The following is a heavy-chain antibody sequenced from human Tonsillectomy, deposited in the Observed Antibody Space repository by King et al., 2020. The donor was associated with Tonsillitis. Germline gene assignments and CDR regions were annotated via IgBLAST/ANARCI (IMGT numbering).Heavy chain of an antibody. J-gene: IGHJ3*02. Sequence: DVQLVESGGGLVQPGGSLRLSCAASGFTVSSNYMSWVRQAPGKGLEWVSVIYSGGSTYYADSVKGRFTISRDNAKNTLYLQMNSLRAEDTAVYYCARFERWLQFRDAFDIWGQGTMVTVSS. CDR1: GFTVSSNY. CDR2: IYSGGST. V-gene: IGHV3-66*01. CDR3: ARFERWLQFRDAFDI. D-gene: IGHD5-24*01.